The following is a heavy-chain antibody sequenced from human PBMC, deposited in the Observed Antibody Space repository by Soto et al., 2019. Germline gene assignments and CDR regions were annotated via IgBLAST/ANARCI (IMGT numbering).Heavy chain of an antibody. CDR3: ASRGYDFWSGYPAPYYYYYGMDV. CDR1: GGTFSNYV. D-gene: IGHD3-3*01. Sequence: GASVQVSCKASGGTFSNYVVNWVRQATGQGLERMGWMKPNSGNTGYAQKFQGRVTMTRNTSISTAYMELSSLRSEDTAVYYCASRGYDFWSGYPAPYYYYYGMDVWGQGTTVTVSS. V-gene: IGHV1-8*02. J-gene: IGHJ6*02. CDR2: MKPNSGNT.